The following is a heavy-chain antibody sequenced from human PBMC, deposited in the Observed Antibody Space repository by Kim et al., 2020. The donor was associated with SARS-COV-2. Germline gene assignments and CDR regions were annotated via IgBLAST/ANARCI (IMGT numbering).Heavy chain of an antibody. Sequence: PPLKSRVTKTVDTSTNQFSLKLSSVTAADTAVYYCARGSYDILTGPIEDYWGQGTLVTVSS. CDR3: ARGSYDILTGPIEDY. D-gene: IGHD3-9*01. V-gene: IGHV4-4*07. J-gene: IGHJ4*02.